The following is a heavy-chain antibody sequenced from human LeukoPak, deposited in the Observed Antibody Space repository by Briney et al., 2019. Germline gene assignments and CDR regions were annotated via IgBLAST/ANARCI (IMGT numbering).Heavy chain of an antibody. CDR2: INHSGST. J-gene: IGHJ3*02. Sequence: ETLSLTCAVYGGSFSGYYWSWIRQPPGKGLEWIGEINHSGSTNYNPSLKSRVTISVDTSKNQFSLKLSSVTAADTAVYYCARGLSIGYSSSWYAPAPFDAFVIWGQGTMVTVSS. CDR1: GGSFSGYY. CDR3: ARGLSIGYSSSWYAPAPFDAFVI. V-gene: IGHV4-34*01. D-gene: IGHD6-13*01.